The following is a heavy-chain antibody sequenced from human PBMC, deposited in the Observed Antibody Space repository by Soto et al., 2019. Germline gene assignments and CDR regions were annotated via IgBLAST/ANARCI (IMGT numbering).Heavy chain of an antibody. D-gene: IGHD3-10*01. CDR2: MNPNSGNT. CDR3: ARGRITMVRGVIRYYYYYGMDV. J-gene: IGHJ6*02. CDR1: GYTFTSYD. Sequence: ASVKVSCKASGYTFTSYDINWVRQATGQGLEWMGWMNPNSGNTGYAQKFQGRVTMTRNTSISTAYMELSSLRSEDTAVYYCARGRITMVRGVIRYYYYYGMDVWGQGXTVTVSS. V-gene: IGHV1-8*01.